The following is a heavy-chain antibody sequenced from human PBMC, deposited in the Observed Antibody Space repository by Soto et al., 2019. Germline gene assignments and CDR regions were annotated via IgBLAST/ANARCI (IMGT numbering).Heavy chain of an antibody. Sequence: SETLSLTCGVSGGSISTRKWWSWVRQPPGKGLEWIGQVYHSGSTNYNPSLKSRVTISVDKSKNQFSLKLSSVTAADTAVYYSARVSGSYYYGMDVWGQGTTVTVSS. CDR2: VYHSGST. J-gene: IGHJ6*02. CDR3: ARVSGSYYYGMDV. V-gene: IGHV4-4*02. CDR1: GGSISTRKW. D-gene: IGHD1-26*01.